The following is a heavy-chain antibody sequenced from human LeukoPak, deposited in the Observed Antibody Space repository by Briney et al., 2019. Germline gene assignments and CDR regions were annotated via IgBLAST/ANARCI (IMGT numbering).Heavy chain of an antibody. J-gene: IGHJ6*02. CDR1: GFIFGDHA. D-gene: IGHD5-18*01. CDR3: ARGPIHLWLHNGMDV. CDR2: IRSKAYGGTT. V-gene: IGHV3-49*04. Sequence: GGSLRLSCTASGFIFGDHAMSWVRQAPGKGLEWEGFIRSKAYGGTTEYAASVKGRFTISRDDSEGIAYLQMNSLRIDYTAVYYCARGPIHLWLHNGMDVWGQGTTVIVFS.